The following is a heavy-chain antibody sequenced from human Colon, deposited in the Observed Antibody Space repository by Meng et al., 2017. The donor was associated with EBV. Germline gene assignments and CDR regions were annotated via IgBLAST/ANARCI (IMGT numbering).Heavy chain of an antibody. J-gene: IGHJ5*02. Sequence: VQLVPSGSELKKPGASVKVSCKASGYTFSTYTINWVRQAHGRGLEWMGWISTNTGTPTYTQGFTGRFVFSLDTSVSTAYLQISSLKAEDTVVYYCARGGNFDPWGQGTLVTVSS. CDR3: ARGGNFDP. V-gene: IGHV7-4-1*02. D-gene: IGHD2/OR15-2a*01. CDR2: ISTNTGTP. CDR1: GYTFSTYT.